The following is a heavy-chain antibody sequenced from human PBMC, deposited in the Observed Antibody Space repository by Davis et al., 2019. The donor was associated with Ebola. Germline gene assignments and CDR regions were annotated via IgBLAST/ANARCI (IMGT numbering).Heavy chain of an antibody. V-gene: IGHV4-59*08. Sequence: PGGSLRLSCTVSGGSISSYYWSWIRQPPGKGLEWIAYIYHSGSANYNPSLKSRVTISADTSKNQFSLKLSSVTAADTAVYYCARHQATVTNFDHWGLGTLVTVSS. J-gene: IGHJ4*02. CDR1: GGSISSYY. CDR3: ARHQATVTNFDH. CDR2: IYHSGSA. D-gene: IGHD4-17*01.